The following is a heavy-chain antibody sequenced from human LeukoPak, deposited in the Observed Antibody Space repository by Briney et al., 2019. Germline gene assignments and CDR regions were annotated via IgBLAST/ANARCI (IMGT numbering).Heavy chain of an antibody. Sequence: ASVKVSCKASGYTFTSYDINWVRQATGQGLEWMGWISAYNGNTNYAQKLQGRVTMTTDTSTSTAYMELRSLRSDDTAVYYCASLDYYDSASLWGQGTLVTVSS. CDR2: ISAYNGNT. CDR1: GYTFTSYD. CDR3: ASLDYYDSASL. V-gene: IGHV1-18*01. D-gene: IGHD3-22*01. J-gene: IGHJ4*02.